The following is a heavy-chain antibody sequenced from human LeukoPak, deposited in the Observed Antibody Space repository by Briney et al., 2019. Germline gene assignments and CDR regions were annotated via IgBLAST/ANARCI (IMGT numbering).Heavy chain of an antibody. CDR2: IIPIFGTA. J-gene: IGHJ4*02. CDR1: GGTFSSYA. Sequence: GASVKVSXKASGGTFSSYAISWVRQAPGQGLEWMGGIIPIFGTANYAQKFQGRGTITTDDSTSTDYMELSSLRSEDTAVYYCARGTAMAGDYWGQGTLVTVSS. D-gene: IGHD5-18*01. V-gene: IGHV1-69*05. CDR3: ARGTAMAGDY.